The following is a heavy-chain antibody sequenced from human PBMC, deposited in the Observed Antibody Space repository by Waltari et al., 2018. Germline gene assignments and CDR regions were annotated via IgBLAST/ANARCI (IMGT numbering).Heavy chain of an antibody. V-gene: IGHV3-20*01. D-gene: IGHD2-15*01. CDR3: ARGPGCGSGGSCYPYYFDY. Sequence: EVQLVESGGGVVRPGGSLRLSCAASGFTFDDYGMSWVRHAPGKGREWVSGINWNGGSTGYADSVKGRFTISRDNAKNSLYLQMNSLRAEDTALYHCARGPGCGSGGSCYPYYFDYWGQGTLVTVSS. J-gene: IGHJ4*02. CDR1: GFTFDDYG. CDR2: INWNGGST.